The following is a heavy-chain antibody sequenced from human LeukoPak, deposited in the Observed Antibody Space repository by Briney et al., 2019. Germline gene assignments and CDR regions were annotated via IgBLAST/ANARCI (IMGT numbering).Heavy chain of an antibody. D-gene: IGHD1-26*01. J-gene: IGHJ3*02. CDR1: GFTFSSYE. CDR3: ARDRVVGATTEAFDI. CDR2: ISSSGSTI. Sequence: GGSLRLSCAASGFTFSSYEMNWVRQAPGKGLEWVSYISSSGSTIYYADSVKGRFTISRDNAKNSLYLQMNSLIAEDTAVYYCARDRVVGATTEAFDIWGQGTMVTVSS. V-gene: IGHV3-48*03.